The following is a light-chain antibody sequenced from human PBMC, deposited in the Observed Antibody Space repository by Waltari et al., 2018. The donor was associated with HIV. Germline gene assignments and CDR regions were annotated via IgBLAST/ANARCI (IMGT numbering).Light chain of an antibody. J-gene: IGLJ2*01. CDR1: NSNIGSNT. Sequence: QSVLTQPPSASGTPGQRVTISCSGSNSNIGSNTVNWYQQLPATAPKLLIYSNNQRPSGVPDRFSGSKSGTSASLAISGLQSEDEADYYCAAWDDSLNGVVFGGGTKLTVL. V-gene: IGLV1-44*01. CDR2: SNN. CDR3: AAWDDSLNGVV.